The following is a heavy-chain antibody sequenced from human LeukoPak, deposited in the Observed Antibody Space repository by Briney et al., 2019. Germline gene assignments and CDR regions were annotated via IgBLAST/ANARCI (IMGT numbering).Heavy chain of an antibody. CDR1: GYSISSGYY. CDR3: ALSYGGKLSDFDY. D-gene: IGHD4-23*01. V-gene: IGHV4-38-2*02. CDR2: IYHSGST. J-gene: IGHJ4*02. Sequence: PSETLSLTCTVSGYSISSGYYWGWIRQPPGKGLEWIGSIYHSGSTNYNPSLKSRVTISVDTSKDQFSLKLSSVTAADTAVYYCALSYGGKLSDFDYWGQGTLVTVSS.